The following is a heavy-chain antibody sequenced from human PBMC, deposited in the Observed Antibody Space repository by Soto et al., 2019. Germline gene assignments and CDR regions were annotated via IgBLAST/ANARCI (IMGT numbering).Heavy chain of an antibody. Sequence: PSETLSLTCTVSGGSISSYYWSWIRQPPGKGLEGIGYIYYSGSTNYNPSLKSRVTRSVDTSKNQFSLKLSSVTAADTAVYYCARGREDIVVVVAATPGDYYYYMDVWGKGTTVTVSS. CDR1: GGSISSYY. D-gene: IGHD2-15*01. CDR3: ARGREDIVVVVAATPGDYYYYMDV. J-gene: IGHJ6*03. V-gene: IGHV4-59*01. CDR2: IYYSGST.